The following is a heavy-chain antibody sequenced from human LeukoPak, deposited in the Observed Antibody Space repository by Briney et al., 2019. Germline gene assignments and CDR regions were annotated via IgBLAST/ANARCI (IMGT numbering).Heavy chain of an antibody. J-gene: IGHJ4*02. D-gene: IGHD3-3*01. Sequence: SETLSLTCTVSGGSISSYYWSWIRQPPGKGLEWIGYIYYSGSTNSNPSLQSRVTISVDTSKNQFSLKLSSVTAADTAVYYCALKGDFWSIWGQGTLVTVSS. CDR3: ALKGDFWSI. V-gene: IGHV4-59*01. CDR1: GGSISSYY. CDR2: IYYSGST.